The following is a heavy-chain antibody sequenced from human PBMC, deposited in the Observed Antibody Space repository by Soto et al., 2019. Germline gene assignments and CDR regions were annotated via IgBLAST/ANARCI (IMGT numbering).Heavy chain of an antibody. D-gene: IGHD3-3*01. J-gene: IGHJ4*02. CDR1: GFTFSSYA. V-gene: IGHV3-23*01. Sequence: PGGSLRLSCAASGFTFSSYAMSWVRQAPGKGLEWVSAISGSGGSTYYADSVKGRFTISRDNPKNTLYLQMNSLRAEDTAVYYCAKDRGFTIFGVVIIHTLFDYWGKGTLVTVSS. CDR3: AKDRGFTIFGVVIIHTLFDY. CDR2: ISGSGGST.